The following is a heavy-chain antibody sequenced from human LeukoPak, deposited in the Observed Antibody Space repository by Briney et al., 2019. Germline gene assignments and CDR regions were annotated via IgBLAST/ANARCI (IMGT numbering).Heavy chain of an antibody. J-gene: IGHJ5*02. CDR1: GGSFSGYY. V-gene: IGHV4-34*01. CDR3: ASLNRSSTSCYFTWFDP. D-gene: IGHD2-2*01. CDR2: INHSGST. Sequence: PSETLSLTCAVYGGSFSGYYWSWIRQPPGKGLEWIGEINHSGSTNYNPPLKSRVTISVDTSKNQFSLKLSSVTAADTAVYYCASLNRSSTSCYFTWFDPWGQGTLVTVSS.